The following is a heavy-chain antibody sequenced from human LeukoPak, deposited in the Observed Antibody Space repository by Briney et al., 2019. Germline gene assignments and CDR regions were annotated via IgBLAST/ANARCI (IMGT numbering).Heavy chain of an antibody. CDR3: ARGLNDSWTGENY. Sequence: SETMSLTCAVYDGSFSGYYWSWIRQPPGKGLEWIGEINHSGSTNYNPSLKSRVTISLDTSKSQFSLKVRYAAAADTAVYYCARGLNDSWTGENYWGQGTLVTVSS. D-gene: IGHD3-3*01. V-gene: IGHV4-34*01. CDR1: DGSFSGYY. CDR2: INHSGST. J-gene: IGHJ4*02.